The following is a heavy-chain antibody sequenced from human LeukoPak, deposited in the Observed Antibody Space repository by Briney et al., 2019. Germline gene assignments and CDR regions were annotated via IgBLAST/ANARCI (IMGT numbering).Heavy chain of an antibody. CDR3: ARVLQAKTVTAFGY. CDR2: MNPNSGNT. J-gene: IGHJ4*02. CDR1: GYTFTSYY. V-gene: IGHV1-8*02. D-gene: IGHD2-21*02. Sequence: ASVKVSCKASGYTFTSYYMHWVRQATGQGLGWMGWMNPNSGNTGYAQKFQGRVTMTRNTSISTAYMELSSLRSEDTAVYYCARVLQAKTVTAFGYWGQGTLVTVSS.